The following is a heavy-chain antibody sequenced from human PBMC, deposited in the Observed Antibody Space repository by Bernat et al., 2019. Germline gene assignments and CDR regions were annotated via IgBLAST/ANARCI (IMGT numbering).Heavy chain of an antibody. J-gene: IGHJ2*01. V-gene: IGHV3-21*01. D-gene: IGHD1-1*01. CDR2: ISSSSSYI. CDR3: ARDTTGTTPSWYFDL. CDR1: GFTFSSYS. Sequence: EVQLVESGGGLVKPGGSLRLSCAASGFTFSSYSMNWVRQAPGKGLEWVSSISSSSSYIYYEDSVKGRFTISRDNAKNSLYLQMNSLRAEDTAVYYCARDTTGTTPSWYFDLWGRGTLVTVSS.